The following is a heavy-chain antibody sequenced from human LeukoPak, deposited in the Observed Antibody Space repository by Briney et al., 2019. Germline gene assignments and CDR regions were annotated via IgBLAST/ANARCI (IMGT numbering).Heavy chain of an antibody. CDR2: ISYDGSNK. Sequence: GGSLRLSCAASGFTFSSYGMHWVRQAPGKGLEWVAVISYDGSNKYYADSVKGRFTISRDNSKNTLYLQMNSLRAEDTAVYYCASGGGDDWLLSSDYWGQGTLVTVSS. J-gene: IGHJ4*02. V-gene: IGHV3-30*03. CDR1: GFTFSSYG. CDR3: ASGGGDDWLLSSDY. D-gene: IGHD3-9*01.